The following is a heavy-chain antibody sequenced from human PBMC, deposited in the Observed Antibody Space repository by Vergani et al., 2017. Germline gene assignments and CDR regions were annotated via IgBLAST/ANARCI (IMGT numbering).Heavy chain of an antibody. Sequence: QLQLVESGGGVVQPGRSLRLSCAASGFNFNNFGIHWVRQAPGKGLEWVAYIGKDGINTRYRDAVKGRFTVSRDNSKDILYLQMDSLRSEDTALYYCAKYLRDSTDGLPDSWGPGTLVIVSS. V-gene: IGHV3-30*02. CDR2: IGKDGINT. D-gene: IGHD2-21*02. J-gene: IGHJ4*02. CDR3: AKYLRDSTDGLPDS. CDR1: GFNFNNFG.